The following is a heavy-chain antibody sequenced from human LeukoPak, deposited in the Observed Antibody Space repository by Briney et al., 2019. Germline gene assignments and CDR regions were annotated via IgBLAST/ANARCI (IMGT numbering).Heavy chain of an antibody. V-gene: IGHV6-1*01. D-gene: IGHD2-2*01. CDR2: THYGSGWIN. J-gene: IGHJ6*02. Sequence: SQTLSLTCAISGDSVSRNDAAWNWIRQSPSRGLEWLGRTHYGSGWINDYAVSLGSRIVVSADTSKNQFSLQLNSVTPEDTAVYYCARGRRVHYGMDVWGQGTTVTVSS. CDR3: ARGRRVHYGMDV. CDR1: GDSVSRNDAA.